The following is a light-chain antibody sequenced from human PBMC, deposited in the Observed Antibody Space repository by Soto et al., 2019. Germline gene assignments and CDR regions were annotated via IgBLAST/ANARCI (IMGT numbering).Light chain of an antibody. Sequence: DIQMTQSPSSLSASVGDRVTITCRASQSISSYLNWYQQKPGKAPKLLISAASSLQSGVPSRFSGGGSGTDFTLTVTSLQPEDFATYYCQQSFSTWITFGQGTRLEIK. J-gene: IGKJ5*01. CDR2: AAS. V-gene: IGKV1-39*01. CDR3: QQSFSTWIT. CDR1: QSISSY.